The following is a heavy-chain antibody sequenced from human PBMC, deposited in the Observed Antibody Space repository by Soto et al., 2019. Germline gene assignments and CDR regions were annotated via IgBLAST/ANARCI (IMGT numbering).Heavy chain of an antibody. V-gene: IGHV1-18*01. J-gene: IGHJ6*02. D-gene: IGHD3-3*01. CDR1: GYTFTRYG. Sequence: ASVKVSCKASGYTFTRYGISWVRQAPGQGLEWMGWISAYNGNTNYAQKLQGRVTMTTDTSTSTAYMELRSLRSDDKAVYYCARDYYDFWSGYYKWGGSNYYGMDVWGQGTTVTVSS. CDR3: ARDYYDFWSGYYKWGGSNYYGMDV. CDR2: ISAYNGNT.